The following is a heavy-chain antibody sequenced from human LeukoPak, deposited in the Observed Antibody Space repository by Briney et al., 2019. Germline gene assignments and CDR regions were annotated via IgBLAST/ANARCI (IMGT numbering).Heavy chain of an antibody. V-gene: IGHV3-7*01. CDR1: GFTFGNYW. Sequence: GGSLRLSCAASGFTFGNYWMSWVRQAPGKRLEWVANIKEDGSEEYYVDSVKGRLTICRDNTKNSLYMQMNSLRAEDTAVYYCARDPAAWDYWGQGTLVTVSS. J-gene: IGHJ4*02. CDR2: IKEDGSEE. CDR3: ARDPAAWDY. D-gene: IGHD6-13*01.